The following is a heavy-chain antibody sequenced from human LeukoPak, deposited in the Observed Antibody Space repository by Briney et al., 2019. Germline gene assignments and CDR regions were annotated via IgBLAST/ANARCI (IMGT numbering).Heavy chain of an antibody. J-gene: IGHJ3*02. CDR2: ISSRGTAI. CDR1: GFIFNNCE. Sequence: GGSLRLSCVASGFIFNNCEMNWVRQAPGKGLDWISYISSRGTAIHYADSVKGRFTISRDNAKNSLYLQMNSLTSEDTAVYYRAREGTSGNDAFDIWGQGTLVTVSS. D-gene: IGHD6-19*01. V-gene: IGHV3-48*03. CDR3: AREGTSGNDAFDI.